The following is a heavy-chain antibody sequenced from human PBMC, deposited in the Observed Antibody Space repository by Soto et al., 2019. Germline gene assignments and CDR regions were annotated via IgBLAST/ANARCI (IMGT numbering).Heavy chain of an antibody. Sequence: GGSLRLSCAASGFTVSSNYMSWVRQAPGKGLEWVSVIYSGGSTYYADSVKGRFTISRDNSKNTLYLQMNSLRAEDTAVYYCARDHPIAAAGNYYYYYGMDVWGQGTTVTVSS. D-gene: IGHD6-13*01. CDR3: ARDHPIAAAGNYYYYYGMDV. CDR2: IYSGGST. V-gene: IGHV3-53*01. J-gene: IGHJ6*02. CDR1: GFTVSSNY.